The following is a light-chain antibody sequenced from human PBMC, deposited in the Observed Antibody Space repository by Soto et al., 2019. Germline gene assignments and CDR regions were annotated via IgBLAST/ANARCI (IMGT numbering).Light chain of an antibody. Sequence: DIQMTQSPSSLYAFVGDRVTITCRASQDISNRLAWFQQKPGKAPKSLIYGASSLESGVPSKFSGSGSGTDYPLTISSLQPEDFATYCCQQYNNYPITVGQGTRLEIK. J-gene: IGKJ5*01. CDR3: QQYNNYPIT. CDR2: GAS. CDR1: QDISNR. V-gene: IGKV1-16*02.